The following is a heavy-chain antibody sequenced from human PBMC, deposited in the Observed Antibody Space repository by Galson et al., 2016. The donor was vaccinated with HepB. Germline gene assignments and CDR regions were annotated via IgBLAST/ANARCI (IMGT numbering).Heavy chain of an antibody. CDR3: AADLMSTGNPFYVFDI. CDR1: GFNFRTSA. V-gene: IGHV1-58*01. J-gene: IGHJ3*02. Sequence: SCKASGFNFRTSAVQWARQARGQRPEWIGWIVGSGNTNYAQKFQARVTISRDMSTSTAYMELRSLRSEDTAIYYCAADLMSTGNPFYVFDIWGQGTMVTVSS. CDR2: IVGSGNT. D-gene: IGHD1-1*01.